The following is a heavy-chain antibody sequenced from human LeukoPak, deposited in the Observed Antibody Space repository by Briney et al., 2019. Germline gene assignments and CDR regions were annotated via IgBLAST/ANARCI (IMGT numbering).Heavy chain of an antibody. CDR3: ARGLNWNPYYFDY. CDR1: GGSISTYY. J-gene: IGHJ4*02. CDR2: VYSSGST. V-gene: IGHV4-4*07. D-gene: IGHD1-20*01. Sequence: SETLSLTCTVSGGSISTYYWSWIRQPAGKGLEWIGRVYSSGSTNYNPSLKSRVTMSVDTPKNQFSLKLSSVTAADTAVYYCARGLNWNPYYFDYWGQGTLVTVSS.